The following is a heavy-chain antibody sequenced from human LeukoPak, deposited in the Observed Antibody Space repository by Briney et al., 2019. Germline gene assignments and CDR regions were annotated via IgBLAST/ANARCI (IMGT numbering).Heavy chain of an antibody. Sequence: SETLSLTCAVYGGSFSGYYWSWIRQPPGKGLEWIGEINHSGSTNYNPSLKSRVTISVDTSKNQFSLKLSSVTAADTAVDYCARGRSGGWLQLRAFDIWGQGTMVTVSS. D-gene: IGHD5-12*01. CDR3: ARGRSGGWLQLRAFDI. CDR1: GGSFSGYY. V-gene: IGHV4-34*01. CDR2: INHSGST. J-gene: IGHJ3*02.